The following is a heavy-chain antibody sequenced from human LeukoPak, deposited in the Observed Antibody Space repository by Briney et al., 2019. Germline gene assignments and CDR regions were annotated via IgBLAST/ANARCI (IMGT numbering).Heavy chain of an antibody. V-gene: IGHV4-31*03. CDR1: GGSISSGGYY. J-gene: IGHJ5*02. CDR2: IYYSGST. Sequence: SQTLSLTCTVSGGSISSGGYYWSWIRQHPGKGLEWIGYIYYSGSTYYNPSLKSRVTMSIDTSKNQFSLNVSSVTAADTAMCYCAKGGSSWYNWFDPWGQGSLITVSS. CDR3: AKGGSSWYNWFDP. D-gene: IGHD6-13*01.